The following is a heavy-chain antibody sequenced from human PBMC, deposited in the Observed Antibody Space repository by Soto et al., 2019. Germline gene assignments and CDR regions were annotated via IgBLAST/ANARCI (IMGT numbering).Heavy chain of an antibody. Sequence: ESGPTLVNPTQTLTLTCTFSGFSLSTSGMCVSWIRQPPGKALEWLARIDWDDDKYYSTSLKTRLTISKDTSKNQVVLTMTNMDPVDTATYYCARITRQAGYKHLDYWGQGTLVTVSS. CDR3: ARITRQAGYKHLDY. V-gene: IGHV2-70*11. D-gene: IGHD5-12*01. CDR1: GFSLSTSGMC. J-gene: IGHJ4*02. CDR2: IDWDDDK.